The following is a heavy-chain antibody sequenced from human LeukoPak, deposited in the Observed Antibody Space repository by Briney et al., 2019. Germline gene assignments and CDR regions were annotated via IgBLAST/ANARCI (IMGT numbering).Heavy chain of an antibody. CDR2: IYYSGST. CDR3: ARALSGTSLRIDF. J-gene: IGHJ4*02. CDR1: GGSIGSYY. Sequence: SETLSLTCTVSGGSIGSYYWSWLRQPPGKGLEWIGYIYYSGSTNYNPSLKSRVTISVDTSKNQFSLKLNSVTAADTAVYYCARALSGTSLRIDFWGEGTLVTVSS. V-gene: IGHV4-59*01. D-gene: IGHD1-26*01.